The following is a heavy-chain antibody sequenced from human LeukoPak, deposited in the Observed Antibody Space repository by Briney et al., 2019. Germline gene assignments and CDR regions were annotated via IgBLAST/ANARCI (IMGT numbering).Heavy chain of an antibody. CDR3: ARVLHKRNYDSSDYYGY. J-gene: IGHJ4*02. CDR1: GGSISSSSYY. D-gene: IGHD3-22*01. V-gene: IGHV4-39*07. Sequence: SETLSLTCTVSGGSISSSSYYWGWIRQPPGKGLEWIGTIYYTGDTYYNPSLKRRVTISVDTSKNQFSLKLSSVTAADTAVYYCARVLHKRNYDSSDYYGYWGQGTLVTVSS. CDR2: IYYTGDT.